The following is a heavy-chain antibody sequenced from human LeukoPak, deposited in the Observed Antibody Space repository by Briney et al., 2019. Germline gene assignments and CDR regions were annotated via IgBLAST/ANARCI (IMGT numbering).Heavy chain of an antibody. D-gene: IGHD3-22*01. V-gene: IGHV4-30-4*01. CDR2: TYYSGST. Sequence: SETLSLTCTVSGGSISSGDYYWSWIRQPPGKGLEWIGYTYYSGSTYYNPSLKSRATISVDTSKNQFSLKLTSVTAADAAVYYCARPYYYDSRIDPWGQGTLVTVSS. CDR1: GGSISSGDYY. CDR3: ARPYYYDSRIDP. J-gene: IGHJ5*02.